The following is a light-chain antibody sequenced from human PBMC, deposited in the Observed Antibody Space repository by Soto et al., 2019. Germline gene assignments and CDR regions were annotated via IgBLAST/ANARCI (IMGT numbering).Light chain of an antibody. CDR1: QSVSSY. CDR3: QQRSNWPLT. J-gene: IGKJ4*02. V-gene: IGKV3-11*01. Sequence: ETVLTQSPATLSLSPGERATLSCRASQSVSSYLAWYQQKPGQAPRLLIYDASQRVTGIPARFSGSGSGTDFTLTISSLEPEDFAVYYCQQRSNWPLTFGGGTKVEIK. CDR2: DAS.